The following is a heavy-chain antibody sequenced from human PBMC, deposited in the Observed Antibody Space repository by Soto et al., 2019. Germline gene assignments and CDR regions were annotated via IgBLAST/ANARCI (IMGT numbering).Heavy chain of an antibody. V-gene: IGHV3-74*01. CDR1: GLTFVHYW. CDR2: IDEDGSST. D-gene: IGHD5-12*01. J-gene: IGHJ4*02. CDR3: ARGGYGYFFNS. Sequence: RGSLRHCYAASGLTFVHYWMHWVRQGPGKRLMWVSRIDEDGSSTTYADSVEGRFTISRDNAMNTLYLQMNSLRPDDTAVYYCARGGYGYFFNSWGQGTLVPVSS.